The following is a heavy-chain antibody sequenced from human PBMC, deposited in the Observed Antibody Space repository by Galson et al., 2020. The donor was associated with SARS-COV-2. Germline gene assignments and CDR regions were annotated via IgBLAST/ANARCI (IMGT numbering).Heavy chain of an antibody. V-gene: IGHV1-8*01. CDR2: MNPNSGNT. J-gene: IGHJ3*01. D-gene: IGHD3-16*02. Sequence: ASVKVSCKASGYTFTSYDINWVRQATGQGLEWMGWMNPNSGNTGYAQKFQGRVTMTRNTSISTAYMELSSLRSEDTAVYYCATNFYDYVWGSYRSRHDAFDVWGQGTMVTVSS. CDR1: GYTFTSYD. CDR3: ATNFYDYVWGSYRSRHDAFDV.